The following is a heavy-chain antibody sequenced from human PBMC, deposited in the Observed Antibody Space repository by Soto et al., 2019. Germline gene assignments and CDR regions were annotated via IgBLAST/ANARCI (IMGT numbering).Heavy chain of an antibody. Sequence: SETLSLTCTVSGGSVNSGSYYWSWIRQPPGKGLEWIGYIYYSGSANYNPSLKSRVTISVDTSKNQFSLKLSSVTAADTAVYYCARIPRGYSYGPLDYWGQGTLDTVSS. CDR2: IYYSGSA. V-gene: IGHV4-61*01. J-gene: IGHJ4*02. CDR3: ARIPRGYSYGPLDY. CDR1: GGSVNSGSYY. D-gene: IGHD5-18*01.